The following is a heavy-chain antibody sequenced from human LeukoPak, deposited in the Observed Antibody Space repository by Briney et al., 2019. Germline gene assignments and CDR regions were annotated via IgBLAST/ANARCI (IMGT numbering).Heavy chain of an antibody. Sequence: SETLSLTCTVSGGSIRSYYWTWIRQPAGEGLEWIGRIHTTAGTNYTPSLKSRVTMSVDTSKNQFSLKLSSVTAADTAVYYCARLDVAVAFDAFDIWGQGTMVTVSS. J-gene: IGHJ3*02. CDR1: GGSIRSYY. D-gene: IGHD6-19*01. CDR2: IHTTAGT. V-gene: IGHV4-4*07. CDR3: ARLDVAVAFDAFDI.